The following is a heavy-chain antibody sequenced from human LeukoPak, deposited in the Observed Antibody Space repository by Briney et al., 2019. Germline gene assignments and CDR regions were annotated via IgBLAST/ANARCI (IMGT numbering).Heavy chain of an antibody. CDR3: ARDRSSGGIYYYYYMDV. V-gene: IGHV1-18*01. J-gene: IGHJ6*03. Sequence: ASVKVSCKASGHTFTSYDISWVRQAPGRGLEWMGWISAYNGNTNYAQKLQGRVTMTTDTSTSTAYMELRSLRSDDTAVYYCARDRSSGGIYYYYYMDVWGKGTTVTVSS. CDR2: ISAYNGNT. CDR1: GHTFTSYD. D-gene: IGHD1-14*01.